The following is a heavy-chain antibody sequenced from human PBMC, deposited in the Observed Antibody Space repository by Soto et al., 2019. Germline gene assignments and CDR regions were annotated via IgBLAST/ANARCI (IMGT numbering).Heavy chain of an antibody. J-gene: IGHJ3*02. Sequence: GGPLRLSCEAAGCTFSSYCMHWVRQAPGKGLEWLAHISIDGSRKYYADSVKGRFTVSRENSKNTLYLQINSLRPEEAALYYCTRGPTHGAFDIWGQGTMVTVSS. CDR1: GCTFSSYC. V-gene: IGHV3-30*03. CDR2: ISIDGSRK. CDR3: TRGPTHGAFDI.